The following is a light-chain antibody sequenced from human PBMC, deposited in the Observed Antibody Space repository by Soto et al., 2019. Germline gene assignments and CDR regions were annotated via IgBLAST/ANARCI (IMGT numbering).Light chain of an antibody. CDR2: GAS. CDR1: QSVSSSY. Sequence: PGERVTLSCRASQSVSSSYLTWYQQKPGQAPRLLIYGASTRATSIPARFSGSGSGTDFTLTISSLQPEDFAVYYCQQDYNTRLTFGGGTKVEIK. CDR3: QQDYNTRLT. J-gene: IGKJ4*01. V-gene: IGKV3D-7*01.